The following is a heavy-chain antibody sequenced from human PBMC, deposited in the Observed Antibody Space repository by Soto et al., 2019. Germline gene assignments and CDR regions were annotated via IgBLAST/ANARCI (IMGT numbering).Heavy chain of an antibody. CDR3: ARDRVVIGNYYYYGMDV. V-gene: IGHV1-69*12. D-gene: IGHD3-3*01. CDR1: GGTFSSYA. J-gene: IGHJ6*02. Sequence: QVQLVQSGAEVKKPGSSVKVSCKASGGTFSSYAISWVRQAPGQGLEWMGGIIPIFGTANYAQKFQGRVTITADEYTSTADMELSRLRSEDTAVYYCARDRVVIGNYYYYGMDVWGQGTTVTVSS. CDR2: IIPIFGTA.